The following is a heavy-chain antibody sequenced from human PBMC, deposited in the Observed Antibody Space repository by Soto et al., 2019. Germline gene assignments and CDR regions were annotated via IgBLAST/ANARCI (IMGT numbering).Heavy chain of an antibody. CDR2: IYYSGST. CDR3: AREGGRSSYFDY. D-gene: IGHD6-6*01. Sequence: TLSLPCTVSGGSISSGGYYWSWIRQHPGKGLEWIGYIYYSGSTYYNPSLKSRVTISVDTSKNQFSLKLSSVTAADTAVYYCAREGGRSSYFDYWGQGTLVTVSS. CDR1: GGSISSGGYY. J-gene: IGHJ4*02. V-gene: IGHV4-31*03.